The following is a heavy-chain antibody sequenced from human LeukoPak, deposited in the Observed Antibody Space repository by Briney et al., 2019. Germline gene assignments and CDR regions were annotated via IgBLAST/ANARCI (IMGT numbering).Heavy chain of an antibody. V-gene: IGHV4-59*01. Sequence: SETLSLTCTVSGGSISSYFWSWIRQPPGKGLEWFGYVYYSGSTNYNPSLKSRVTISVDTSKKQFSLKLSSATAADTAVYYCARVLDLSKRGLDAFDIWGQGTMVTVSS. CDR3: ARVLDLSKRGLDAFDI. CDR2: VYYSGST. J-gene: IGHJ3*02. D-gene: IGHD3-16*01. CDR1: GGSISSYF.